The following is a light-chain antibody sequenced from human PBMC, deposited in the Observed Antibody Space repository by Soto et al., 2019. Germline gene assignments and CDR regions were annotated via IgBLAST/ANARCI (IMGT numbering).Light chain of an antibody. V-gene: IGLV1-44*01. CDR2: SNN. CDR3: AAWDDSLYGYV. J-gene: IGLJ1*01. Sequence: QSVLTQPPSASATPGQRVALSCSGSSSNIGSNTVNWFQQLPGAAPKLLIYSNNQRPSGVPDRFSGSKSGTSASLAISGLQSEDEADYYCAAWDDSLYGYVFGTGTKVTVL. CDR1: SSNIGSNT.